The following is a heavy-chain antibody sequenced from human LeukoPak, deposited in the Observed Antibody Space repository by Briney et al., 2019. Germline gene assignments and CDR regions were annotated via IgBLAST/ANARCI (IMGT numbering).Heavy chain of an antibody. Sequence: ASVKVSCKVSGYTLTELSMHWVRQAPGKGLEWMGGFDPEDGETIYAQKFQGRVTVTEDTSTDTAYMELSSLRSGDSAVYYCATGGGHHYYYYGMDVWGQGTTVTVSS. D-gene: IGHD1-26*01. CDR3: ATGGGHHYYYYGMDV. V-gene: IGHV1-24*01. J-gene: IGHJ6*02. CDR1: GYTLTELS. CDR2: FDPEDGET.